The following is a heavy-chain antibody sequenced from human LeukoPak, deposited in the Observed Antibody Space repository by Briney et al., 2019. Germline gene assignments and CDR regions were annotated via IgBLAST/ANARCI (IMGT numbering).Heavy chain of an antibody. D-gene: IGHD5-12*01. Sequence: GGSLRLSCAASGFTLSTYIMNWGRQAPGKGLEWVSYINSGSSTIYYADSVKGRFTISRDNAKSSLYLQMNSLRAEDTAVYYCARTNGYSGYVSYDYWGQGTLVTVSS. CDR2: INSGSSTI. CDR3: ARTNGYSGYVSYDY. V-gene: IGHV3-48*01. CDR1: GFTLSTYI. J-gene: IGHJ4*02.